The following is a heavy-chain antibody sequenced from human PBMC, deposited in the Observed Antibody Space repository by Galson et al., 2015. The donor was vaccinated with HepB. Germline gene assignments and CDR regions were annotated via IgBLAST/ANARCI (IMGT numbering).Heavy chain of an antibody. D-gene: IGHD3-10*01. CDR2: IKQDGSEK. J-gene: IGHJ4*02. V-gene: IGHV3-7*03. Sequence: SLRLSCAASGFTFSSYWMSWVRQAPGKGLEWVANIKQDGSEKYYVDSVKGRFTISRDNAKNSLYLQMNSLRAEDTAVYYCARDHGHGSGSYYSPYYFDYWGQGTLVTVSS. CDR3: ARDHGHGSGSYYSPYYFDY. CDR1: GFTFSSYW.